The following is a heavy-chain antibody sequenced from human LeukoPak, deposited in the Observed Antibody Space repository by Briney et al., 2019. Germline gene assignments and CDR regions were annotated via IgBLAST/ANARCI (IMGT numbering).Heavy chain of an antibody. J-gene: IGHJ4*02. Sequence: GGSLRLPCAASGFTFAYYWMAWVRQAPGRGLEWVASIKEDGTRKYYVDSVKGRFTISKDDAKNALFLQMDSLRVEDTAIYYCVRAGWELDYWGQGTLATVSS. CDR2: IKEDGTRK. D-gene: IGHD1-26*01. CDR3: VRAGWELDY. V-gene: IGHV3-7*01. CDR1: GFTFAYYW.